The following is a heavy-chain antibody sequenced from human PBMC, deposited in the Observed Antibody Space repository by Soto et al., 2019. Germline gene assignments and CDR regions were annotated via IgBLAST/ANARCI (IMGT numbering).Heavy chain of an antibody. Sequence: SETLSLTCTVSGGSISSSSYYWGWIRQPPGKGLEWIGSIYYSGSTYYNPSLKSRVTISVDTSKNQFSLKLSSVTAADTAVYYCSGSYLNYYYYYGMDVWGQGTKVTVSS. CDR2: IYYSGST. CDR1: GGSISSSSYY. V-gene: IGHV4-39*01. D-gene: IGHD3-10*01. J-gene: IGHJ6*02. CDR3: SGSYLNYYYYYGMDV.